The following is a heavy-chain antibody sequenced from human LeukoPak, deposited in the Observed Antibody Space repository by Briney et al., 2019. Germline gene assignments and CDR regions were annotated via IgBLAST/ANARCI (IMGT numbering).Heavy chain of an antibody. Sequence: ASVKVSCKASGYTSTSYGISWVPQAPGQGLEWMGWINPNSGGTNYAQKFQGRVTMTRDTSISTAYMELSRLRSDDTAVYYCARDSARVTTVVTPGRNAFDIWGQGTMVTVSS. D-gene: IGHD4-23*01. J-gene: IGHJ3*02. V-gene: IGHV1-2*02. CDR2: INPNSGGT. CDR3: ARDSARVTTVVTPGRNAFDI. CDR1: GYTSTSYG.